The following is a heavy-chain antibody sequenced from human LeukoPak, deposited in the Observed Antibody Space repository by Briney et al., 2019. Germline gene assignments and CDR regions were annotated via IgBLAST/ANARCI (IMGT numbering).Heavy chain of an antibody. V-gene: IGHV3-23*01. D-gene: IGHD3-10*01. CDR2: ISGSGGST. CDR3: AKDVTMVRRVIGAFDI. CDR1: GFTFSSYA. J-gene: IGHJ3*02. Sequence: PGGSLRLSCAASGFTFSSYAMSWVRQAPGKGLEWVSAISGSGGSTYYADSVKGRFTISRDNSKNTLYLQMNSLRAEDTAVYYCAKDVTMVRRVIGAFDIWGQGTMVTVSS.